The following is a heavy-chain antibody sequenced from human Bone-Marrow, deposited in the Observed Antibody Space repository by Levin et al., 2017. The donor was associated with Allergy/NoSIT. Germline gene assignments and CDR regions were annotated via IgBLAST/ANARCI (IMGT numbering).Heavy chain of an antibody. CDR1: GDSISSFY. D-gene: IGHD3-10*01. V-gene: IGHV4-59*01. J-gene: IGHJ5*02. Sequence: SETLSLTCTVSGDSISSFYWSWIRQPPGKGLEWIGYIYYSGSANYNPSLKSRVTISIDTSKNNFSLRLTSLTAADTAVYYCARTGITMVRGVGSVWWFDPWGQGTLVSVST. CDR2: IYYSGSA. CDR3: ARTGITMVRGVGSVWWFDP.